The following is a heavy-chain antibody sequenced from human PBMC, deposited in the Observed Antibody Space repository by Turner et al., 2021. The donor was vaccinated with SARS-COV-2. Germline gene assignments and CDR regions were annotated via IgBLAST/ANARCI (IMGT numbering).Heavy chain of an antibody. D-gene: IGHD1-26*01. V-gene: IGHV3-66*02. Sequence: VQLVESGGVFVQPGRSQSLSCAASGFTVSSNYMSWVRQAPGKGLEWVSVIYSGGSTYYADSVKGRFTISRDNSKNTLYLQMNSLRAEDTAVYYCATDLKGGRGPWGQGTLVTVSS. CDR3: ATDLKGGRGP. CDR1: GFTVSSNY. J-gene: IGHJ5*02. CDR2: IYSGGST.